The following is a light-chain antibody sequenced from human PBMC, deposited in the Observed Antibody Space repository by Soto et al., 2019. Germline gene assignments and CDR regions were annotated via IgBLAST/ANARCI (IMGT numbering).Light chain of an antibody. Sequence: QSVLTQPASVSGSPGQSITISCTGTSSDVGGYNYVSWYQQHPGKAPKLIIYEVSERPSGVPDRFSGSKSGNTASLTVSGLQAEDEADYYCSSYAGSNNFCVFGTGTKSPS. J-gene: IGLJ1*01. CDR1: SSDVGGYNY. V-gene: IGLV2-8*01. CDR2: EVS. CDR3: SSYAGSNNFCV.